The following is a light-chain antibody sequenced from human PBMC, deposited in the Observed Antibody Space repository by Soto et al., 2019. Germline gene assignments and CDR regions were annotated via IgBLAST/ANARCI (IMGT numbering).Light chain of an antibody. CDR3: QQYGSSRLT. Sequence: EDVLTQSPRTLSLYPGERATLSCRASQSVSSSYLAWYQQKPGQAPRLLIYGASSRATGIPDRFSGSGSGTDFTLTISRLEPEDLAVNYCQQYGSSRLTFGPGTKVYIK. CDR2: GAS. CDR1: QSVSSSY. J-gene: IGKJ3*01. V-gene: IGKV3-20*01.